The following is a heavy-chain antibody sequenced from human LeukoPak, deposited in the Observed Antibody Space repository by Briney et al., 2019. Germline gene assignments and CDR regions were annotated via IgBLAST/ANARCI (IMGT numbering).Heavy chain of an antibody. CDR1: GFSFTSFA. CDR3: ARDYPPPITMVRGVPQSDYYYYYGMDV. V-gene: IGHV3-30*03. Sequence: PGGSLRLSCLGSGSVSGFSFTSFATYWVRQAPGKGLEWVAALSYDSTGEYYADSVKGRFTISRDNSKSTVFLEMNSLRAEDTAVYYCARDYPPPITMVRGVPQSDYYYYYGMDVWGQGTTVTVSS. J-gene: IGHJ6*02. CDR2: LSYDSTGE. D-gene: IGHD3-10*01.